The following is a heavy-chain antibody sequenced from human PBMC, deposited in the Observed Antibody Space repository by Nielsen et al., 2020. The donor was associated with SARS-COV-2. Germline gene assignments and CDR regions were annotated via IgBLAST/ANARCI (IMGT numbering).Heavy chain of an antibody. V-gene: IGHV3-74*03. CDR2: INPDESKT. J-gene: IGHJ4*02. CDR3: ARDLSRDLTNVDY. CDR1: GFIFSNYR. Sequence: GESLKISCAASGFIFSNYRMHWVRQVPGKGLVWVSHINPDESKTTYADSVKGRFTISRDNFKNTVSLEMNSLRAQDTAVYYCARDLSRDLTNVDYWGQGTLVTVSS. D-gene: IGHD1/OR15-1a*01.